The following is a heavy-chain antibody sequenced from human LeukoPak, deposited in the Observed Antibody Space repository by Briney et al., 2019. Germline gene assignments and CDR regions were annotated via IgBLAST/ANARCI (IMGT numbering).Heavy chain of an antibody. CDR3: ARARWGIAARPFDP. CDR1: GYTFTSYD. V-gene: IGHV1-8*01. J-gene: IGHJ5*02. CDR2: MNTNSGNT. Sequence: ASVKVSCKASGYTFTSYDINWVRQATGQGLEWVGWMNTNSGNTVYAQKFQGRVTMTRNTSISTAYMELSSLRSEDTAVYYCARARWGIAARPFDPWGQGTLVSVSS. D-gene: IGHD6-6*01.